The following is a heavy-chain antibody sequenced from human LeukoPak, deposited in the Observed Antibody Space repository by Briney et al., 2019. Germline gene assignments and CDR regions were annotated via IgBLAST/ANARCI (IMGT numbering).Heavy chain of an antibody. CDR2: ISYDGSNK. Sequence: LSXAASGFTFSSYGMQGVLQAPGKGLEWVAVISYDGSNKYYADAVKGRFTISRDNSKNTLYLQMNSLRAEDTAVYYCAKKLDWGQGTLVTVSS. CDR1: GFTFSSYG. J-gene: IGHJ4*02. V-gene: IGHV3-30*18. CDR3: AKKLD.